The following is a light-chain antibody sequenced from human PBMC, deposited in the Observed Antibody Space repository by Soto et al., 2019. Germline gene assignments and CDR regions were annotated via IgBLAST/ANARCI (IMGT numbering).Light chain of an antibody. J-gene: IGLJ3*02. CDR1: SSDIGSYNL. V-gene: IGLV2-23*01. CDR3: CSYARNRDVL. Sequence: QSVLTQPASVSGSPGQSITISCTGTSSDIGSYNLVSWYQQYPGKAPKLMIYEGSKRPSGVSYRFSGSKSGNTASLTISGLQGEDEADYYCCSYARNRDVLFGGGTKVTVL. CDR2: EGS.